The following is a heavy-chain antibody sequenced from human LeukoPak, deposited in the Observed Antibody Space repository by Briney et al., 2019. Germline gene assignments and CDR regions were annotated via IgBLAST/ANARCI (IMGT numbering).Heavy chain of an antibody. CDR3: AKDYAYGYYYGSGSYGFDP. Sequence: PGGSLRLSCAASGFTFSSYAMSWVRQAPGKGLEWVSAISGSGGSTYYADSVKGRFTISRDNSKNTLYLQMNSLRAEDTAVYYCAKDYAYGYYYGSGSYGFDPWGQGTLVTVSS. V-gene: IGHV3-23*01. D-gene: IGHD3-10*01. CDR1: GFTFSSYA. CDR2: ISGSGGST. J-gene: IGHJ5*02.